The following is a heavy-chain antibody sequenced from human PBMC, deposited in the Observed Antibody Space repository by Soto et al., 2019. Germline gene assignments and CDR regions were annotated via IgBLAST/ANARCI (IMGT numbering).Heavy chain of an antibody. Sequence: PGGSLRLSCVGSGFTFSTYSINWVRQAPGKGLEWVSSIGSRSDIYYADSVKGRFTISRDNAENSVSLQMNSLRAEDTAVYYCAREYTAWPLAYGLDVWGQGTTVTVS. CDR1: GFTFSTYS. J-gene: IGHJ6*02. CDR2: IGSRSDI. D-gene: IGHD2-2*02. CDR3: AREYTAWPLAYGLDV. V-gene: IGHV3-21*01.